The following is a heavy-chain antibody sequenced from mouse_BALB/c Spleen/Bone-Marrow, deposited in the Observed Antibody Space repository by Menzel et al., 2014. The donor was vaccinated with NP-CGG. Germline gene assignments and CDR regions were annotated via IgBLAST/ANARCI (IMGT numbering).Heavy chain of an antibody. CDR2: MNPYNGGT. D-gene: IGHD1-1*01. Sequence: VQLKESGPELVKPGASMKISCKASGYSFTGYTMNWVKQSHGKNLEWIGLMNPYNGGTTYNQYFKGKATLTVDRSSSTAYMELLSLTSVDSAVYYCASYYGSTWYFGVWGAGTTVTVSS. CDR1: GYSFTGYT. V-gene: IGHV1-18*01. J-gene: IGHJ1*01. CDR3: ASYYGSTWYFGV.